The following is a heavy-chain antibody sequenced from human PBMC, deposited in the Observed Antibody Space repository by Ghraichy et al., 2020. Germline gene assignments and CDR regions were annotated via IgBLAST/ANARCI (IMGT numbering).Heavy chain of an antibody. D-gene: IGHD3/OR15-3a*01. Sequence: GESLRLSCAASGFTFSSYAMSWVRQAPGKGLEWVSAISGSGGSTYYADSVKGRFTISRDNSKNTLYLQMNSLRAEDTAVYYCAKGPRRGLVIIGVRPHYYFDYWGQGTLVTVSS. J-gene: IGHJ4*02. CDR1: GFTFSSYA. CDR2: ISGSGGST. V-gene: IGHV3-23*01. CDR3: AKGPRRGLVIIGVRPHYYFDY.